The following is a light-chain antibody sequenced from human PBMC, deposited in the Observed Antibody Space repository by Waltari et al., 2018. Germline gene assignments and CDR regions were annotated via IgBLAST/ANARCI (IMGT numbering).Light chain of an antibody. Sequence: QPELTQSPSASASLGASVKLTCILSSGHSSYAIAWHKQQPQKGPRYLMKLNSDGSHNKGDGIPDRFSGSSSGAERYLTISSLQSEDEADYYCQTWGTGTHVVFGGGTKLTVL. V-gene: IGLV4-69*01. CDR3: QTWGTGTHVV. J-gene: IGLJ2*01. CDR2: LNSDGSH. CDR1: SGHSSYA.